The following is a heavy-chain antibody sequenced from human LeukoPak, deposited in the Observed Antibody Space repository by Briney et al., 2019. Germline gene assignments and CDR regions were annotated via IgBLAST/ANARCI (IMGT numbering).Heavy chain of an antibody. CDR3: AKGRTNDY. V-gene: IGHV3-23*01. J-gene: IGHJ4*02. CDR1: GFTCSTYA. Sequence: GGSLRLSCAASGFTCSTYAMSWVRQTPERGLEWVSAISDTGGNTFYADSVKGRFTISRDNSKNTLYLQMNSLRAEDTAIYYCAKGRTNDYWGQGTLVTVSS. D-gene: IGHD1/OR15-1a*01. CDR2: ISDTGGNT.